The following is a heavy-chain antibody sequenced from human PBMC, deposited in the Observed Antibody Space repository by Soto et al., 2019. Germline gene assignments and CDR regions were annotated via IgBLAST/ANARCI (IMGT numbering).Heavy chain of an antibody. CDR2: IYPGDSDT. CDR1: GYSFTSYW. D-gene: IGHD6-19*01. CDR3: ARHAVAVAAPYYYYGMDV. V-gene: IGHV5-51*01. J-gene: IGHJ6*02. Sequence: PGESLKISCKGSGYSFTSYWIGWVRQMPGKGLEWMGIIYPGDSDTRYSPSFQGQVTISADKPISTAYLQWSSLKASDTAMYYCARHAVAVAAPYYYYGMDVWGQGTTVTVSS.